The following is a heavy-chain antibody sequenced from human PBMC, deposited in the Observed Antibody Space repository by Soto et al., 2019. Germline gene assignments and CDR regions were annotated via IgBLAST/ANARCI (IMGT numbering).Heavy chain of an antibody. CDR3: AKDWQQWVHYYGMDV. D-gene: IGHD6-19*01. Sequence: VGSLRLSCAASGFTFSSYGMHWVRQAPGKGLEWVAVISYDGSNKYYADSVKGRFTISRDNSKNTLYLQMNSLRAEDTAVYYCAKDWQQWVHYYGMDVWGQGTTVTVSS. CDR2: ISYDGSNK. J-gene: IGHJ6*02. CDR1: GFTFSSYG. V-gene: IGHV3-30*18.